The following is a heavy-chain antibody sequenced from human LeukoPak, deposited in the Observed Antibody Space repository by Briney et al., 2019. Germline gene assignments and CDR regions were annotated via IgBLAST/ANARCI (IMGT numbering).Heavy chain of an antibody. D-gene: IGHD5-18*01. V-gene: IGHV3-7*03. Sequence: PGGSLRLSCAASGFTFSSYWMSWVRQAPGKGLDWVANIKQDGSEKYYVDSVKGRFTISRDNAKNSLYLQMNSLRAEDTAVYYCARPGYSYSYYYGMDVWGQGTTVTVS. J-gene: IGHJ6*02. CDR3: ARPGYSYSYYYGMDV. CDR2: IKQDGSEK. CDR1: GFTFSSYW.